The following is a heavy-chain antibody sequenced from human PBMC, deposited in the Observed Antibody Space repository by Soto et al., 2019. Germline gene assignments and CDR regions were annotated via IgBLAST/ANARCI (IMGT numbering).Heavy chain of an antibody. V-gene: IGHV4-59*01. CDR2: IYYSGST. J-gene: IGHJ4*02. D-gene: IGHD3-22*01. CDR3: ARWDYYDSSGYADY. Sequence: SETLSLTCTVSGGSISSYYWSWIRQPPGKGLEWIGYIYYSGSTNYNPSLKSRVTISVDTSKNQFSLKLSSVTAADTAVYYCARWDYYDSSGYADYWGQGTLVTVSS. CDR1: GGSISSYY.